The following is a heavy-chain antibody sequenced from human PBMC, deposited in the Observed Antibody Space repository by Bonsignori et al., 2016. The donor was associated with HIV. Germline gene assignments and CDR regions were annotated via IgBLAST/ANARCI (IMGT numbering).Heavy chain of an antibody. J-gene: IGHJ2*01. D-gene: IGHD3-3*01. CDR3: ARARDFWSGPQHASRWGYFDL. CDR2: IYHSGST. CDR1: GGSISSGGYS. V-gene: IGHV4-30-2*01. Sequence: SETLSLTCAVSGGSISSGGYSWSWIRQPPGKGLEWIGYIYHSGSTYYNPSLKSRVTISVDRSKNQFSLKLSSVTAADTAVYYCARARDFWSGPQHASRWGYFDLWGRGTLVTVSS.